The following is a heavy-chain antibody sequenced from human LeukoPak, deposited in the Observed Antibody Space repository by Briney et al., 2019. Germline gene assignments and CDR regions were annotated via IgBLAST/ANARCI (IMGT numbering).Heavy chain of an antibody. Sequence: SETLSLTCTVSGGSISSYYWSWIRQPPGKGLEWIGYIYYSGSTNYNPSLKSRVTISVDTSKKHFSLKLSSVTAADTAMYYCARSRRGYDYWGQGTLVTVSS. CDR2: IYYSGST. D-gene: IGHD3-3*01. J-gene: IGHJ4*02. CDR1: GGSISSYY. CDR3: ARSRRGYDY. V-gene: IGHV4-59*01.